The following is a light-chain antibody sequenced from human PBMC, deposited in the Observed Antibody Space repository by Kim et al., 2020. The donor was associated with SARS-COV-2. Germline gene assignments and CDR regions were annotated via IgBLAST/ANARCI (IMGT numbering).Light chain of an antibody. J-gene: IGLJ3*02. CDR2: STD. CDR1: RSNIRSNF. V-gene: IGLV1-44*01. Sequence: GRRATISCSGRRSNIRSNFVHWYQQLPQATPNRIIYSTDERPSGVPDRFSGSKSGASDSLAISALQSEDEGDYYCATWDDSLGGPVFGGGTKVTVL. CDR3: ATWDDSLGGPV.